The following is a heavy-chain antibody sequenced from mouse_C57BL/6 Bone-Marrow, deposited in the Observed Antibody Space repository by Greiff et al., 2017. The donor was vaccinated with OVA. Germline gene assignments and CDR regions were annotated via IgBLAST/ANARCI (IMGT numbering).Heavy chain of an antibody. V-gene: IGHV1-64*01. CDR1: VYTFTSYW. J-gene: IGHJ1*03. CDR2: IHPNSGST. CDR3: ADYYGPYWYFDV. Sequence: QVQLQQPGAELVKPGASVTLSCKASVYTFTSYWMHWVKQRPGQGLEWIGMIHPNSGSTNYNEKFKSKATLTVDKSSSTAYMQLSSLTSEDSAVYYCADYYGPYWYFDVWGTGTTVTVSS. D-gene: IGHD1-1*01.